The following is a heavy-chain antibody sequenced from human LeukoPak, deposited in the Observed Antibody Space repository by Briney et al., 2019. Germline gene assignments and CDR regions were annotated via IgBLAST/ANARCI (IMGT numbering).Heavy chain of an antibody. J-gene: IGHJ4*02. V-gene: IGHV3-23*01. D-gene: IGHD4-23*01. CDR3: ASTVVTTGPYYFDY. CDR1: GFTFSSYA. CDR2: ISGSGGST. Sequence: GGSRLLCCAASGFTFSSYAMSWVRQAPGKGLEWVSAISGSGGSTYYADSVKGRFTISRDNSKNTLYLQMNSLRAEDTAVYYCASTVVTTGPYYFDYWGEGSFATVSS.